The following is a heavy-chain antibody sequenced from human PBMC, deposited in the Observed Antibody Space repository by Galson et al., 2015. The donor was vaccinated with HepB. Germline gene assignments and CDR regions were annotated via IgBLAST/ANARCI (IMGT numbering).Heavy chain of an antibody. J-gene: IGHJ2*01. V-gene: IGHV4-30-2*01. CDR1: GGSISSGGYS. CDR2: IYHSGST. D-gene: IGHD3-9*01. Sequence: TLSLTCAVSGGSISSGGYSWSWIRQPPGKGLEWIGYIYHSGSTYYNPSLKSRVTISVDRSKNQFSLKLSSVTAADTAVYYCARGAYDILTGYYNWYFDLWGRGTLVTVSS. CDR3: ARGAYDILTGYYNWYFDL.